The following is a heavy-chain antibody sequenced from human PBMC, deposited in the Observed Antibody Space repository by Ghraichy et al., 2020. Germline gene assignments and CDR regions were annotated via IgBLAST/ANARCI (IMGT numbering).Heavy chain of an antibody. CDR3: AKAILPGYFDY. CDR1: GFTFSTYA. V-gene: IGHV3-23*01. J-gene: IGHJ4*02. Sequence: GESLNISCAASGFTFSTYAMSWVRQAPGKGLEWVSTIGGRGDRTYYVDSVKGRFTISRDNVKNTLYMQLNSLRAEDTAVYYCAKAILPGYFDYWGQGTLVTVSS. CDR2: IGGRGDRT.